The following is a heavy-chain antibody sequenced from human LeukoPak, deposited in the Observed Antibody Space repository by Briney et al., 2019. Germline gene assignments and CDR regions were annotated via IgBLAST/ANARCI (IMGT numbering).Heavy chain of an antibody. V-gene: IGHV4-59*01. CDR3: ARGSLRPEYFQH. Sequence: PSGTLSLTCTVSVGSISSYYWSWIRQPPGRGLEGVGYIYYSGSTNYNPSIKSRVTISVDTSKNQFSLKLSSVTAADTAVYYCARGSLRPEYFQHWGQGTLVTVSS. CDR2: IYYSGST. J-gene: IGHJ1*01. CDR1: VGSISSYY.